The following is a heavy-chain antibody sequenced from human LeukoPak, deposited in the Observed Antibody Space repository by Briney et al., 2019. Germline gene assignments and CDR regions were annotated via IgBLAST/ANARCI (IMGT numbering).Heavy chain of an antibody. V-gene: IGHV3-21*01. Sequence: GGSLRLSCAASGFTFSSYSMNWVRQAPGKGLEWVSSISSSSSYIYYADSVKGRFTTSRDNAKNSLYLQMNSLRAEDTAVYYCARGTVGATLKVDYWGQGTLVTVSS. J-gene: IGHJ4*02. CDR2: ISSSSSYI. D-gene: IGHD1-26*01. CDR3: ARGTVGATLKVDY. CDR1: GFTFSSYS.